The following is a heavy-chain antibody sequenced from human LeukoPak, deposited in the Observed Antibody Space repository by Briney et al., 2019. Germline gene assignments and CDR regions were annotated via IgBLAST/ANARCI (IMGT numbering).Heavy chain of an antibody. J-gene: IGHJ4*02. Sequence: PGGSLRLSCAGSGFTFSNYWMHWVRQAPGKGLVWVSRIYSDGNTTNYADSVKGRFTISRDNAKNTLYLQMNSLRAEDTAVNYCARDQGSTSRGIDYWGQGTLVTVSS. D-gene: IGHD2-2*01. CDR2: IYSDGNTT. CDR1: GFTFSNYW. CDR3: ARDQGSTSRGIDY. V-gene: IGHV3-74*01.